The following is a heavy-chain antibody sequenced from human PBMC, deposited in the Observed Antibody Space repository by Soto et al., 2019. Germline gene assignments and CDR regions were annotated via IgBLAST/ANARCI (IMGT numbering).Heavy chain of an antibody. CDR2: ISDNGATT. Sequence: GGSLRLSCTASGFTFSSYDMSWGRQAPGKGLEWVSVISDNGATTYYADSVKGRFTISRDNSKSTLYLQMNSLRVEDTAVYYCTKRLGSTATTYGDHWGQGTLVTVSS. J-gene: IGHJ4*02. V-gene: IGHV3-23*01. D-gene: IGHD1-1*01. CDR3: TKRLGSTATTYGDH. CDR1: GFTFSSYD.